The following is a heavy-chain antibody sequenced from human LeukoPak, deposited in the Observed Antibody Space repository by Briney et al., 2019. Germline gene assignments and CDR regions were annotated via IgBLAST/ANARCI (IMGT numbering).Heavy chain of an antibody. CDR2: ISSSGNT. Sequence: PSETLSLTCTVSGGSISSGSYYWGWIRQSAGKGLECIGRISSSGNTNYNPSLKSRVTILEDTSKNQLSLKLTSVTAADTAVYYCARDRSYGDDVGMGDAFDIWGQGTKVTV. CDR1: GGSISSGSYY. J-gene: IGHJ3*02. D-gene: IGHD4-17*01. V-gene: IGHV4-61*02. CDR3: ARDRSYGDDVGMGDAFDI.